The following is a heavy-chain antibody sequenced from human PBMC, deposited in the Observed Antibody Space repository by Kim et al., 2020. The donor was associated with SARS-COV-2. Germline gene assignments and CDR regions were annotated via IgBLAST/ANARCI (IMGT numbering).Heavy chain of an antibody. J-gene: IGHJ6*02. CDR2: INHSGST. CDR3: AGVPPGDSSSWYRVSGYYYYYGMDV. Sequence: SETLSLTCAVYGGSFSGYYWSWIRQPPGKGLEWIGEINHSGSTNYNPSLKSRVTISVDTSKNQFSLKLSSVTAADTAVYYCAGVPPGDSSSWYRVSGYYYYYGMDVWGQGTTVTVSS. D-gene: IGHD6-13*01. CDR1: GGSFSGYY. V-gene: IGHV4-34*01.